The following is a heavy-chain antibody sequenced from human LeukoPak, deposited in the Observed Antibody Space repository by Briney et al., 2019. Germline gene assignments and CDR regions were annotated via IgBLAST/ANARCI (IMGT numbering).Heavy chain of an antibody. CDR3: ARGSWADY. D-gene: IGHD1-26*01. CDR1: GFTFSSYH. Sequence: GGSLRLSCAASGFTFSSYHMNWVRQAPGKGLEWVSYISSSSGTIYYADSVKGRFTISRDNAKNSLYLQMNSLRDDDTAVYYCARGSWADYWGQGTLVTVSS. CDR2: ISSSSGTI. J-gene: IGHJ4*02. V-gene: IGHV3-48*02.